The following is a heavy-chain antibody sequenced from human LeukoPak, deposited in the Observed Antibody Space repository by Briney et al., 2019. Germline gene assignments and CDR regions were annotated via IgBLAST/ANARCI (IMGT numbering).Heavy chain of an antibody. V-gene: IGHV1-3*01. CDR3: ARAPKKLRIYYYYYMDV. J-gene: IGHJ6*03. D-gene: IGHD4-17*01. CDR1: GYTFTRYS. CDR2: INAGNGNT. Sequence: ASVKVSCKASGYTFTRYSMHWVRQAPGQRLEWMGWINAGNGNTEYSQKFQGRVTITRDTSASTAYMELSSLRSEDTAVYYCARAPKKLRIYYYYYMDVWGKGTTVTVSS.